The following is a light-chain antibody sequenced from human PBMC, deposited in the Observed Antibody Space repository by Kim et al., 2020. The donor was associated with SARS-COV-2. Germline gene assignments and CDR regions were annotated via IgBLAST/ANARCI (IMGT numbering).Light chain of an antibody. CDR1: SPNIGSNT. Sequence: ELTQPPSASGTPGQRVTISCSGSSPNIGSNTVNWYQQLPGTAPKLLIYSNNQRPSGVPDRFSGSESGTSASLAISGLQSEDEADYYCAAWDDSLNGVVFGGGTQLTVL. V-gene: IGLV1-44*01. CDR3: AAWDDSLNGVV. J-gene: IGLJ2*01. CDR2: SNN.